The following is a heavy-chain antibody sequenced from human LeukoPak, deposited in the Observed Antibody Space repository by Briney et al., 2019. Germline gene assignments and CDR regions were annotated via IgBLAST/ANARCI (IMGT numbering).Heavy chain of an antibody. D-gene: IGHD3-10*01. Sequence: ASVKVSCKASGYSFTNYDISWVRQATGQGLEWMGWMNPKSGDTGYSQRFQGRVFITRDTSINTAYMELSSLGSDDTAVYYCAREVRWFGELLYDYWGQGTLVTVSS. CDR3: AREVRWFGELLYDY. CDR2: MNPKSGDT. V-gene: IGHV1-8*03. CDR1: GYSFTNYD. J-gene: IGHJ4*02.